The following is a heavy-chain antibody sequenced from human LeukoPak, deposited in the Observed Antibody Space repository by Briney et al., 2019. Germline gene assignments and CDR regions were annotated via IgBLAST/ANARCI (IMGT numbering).Heavy chain of an antibody. J-gene: IGHJ6*02. D-gene: IGHD3-10*01. CDR1: GFTFGSYS. Sequence: GGSLRLSCAASGFTFGSYSMNWVRQAPGKGLEWFSSISSSSSYIYYADSVKGRFTISRDNAKNSLYLQMNSLRAEDTAVYYCARGFRDYGMDVWGQGTTVTVSS. CDR3: ARGFRDYGMDV. CDR2: ISSSSSYI. V-gene: IGHV3-21*01.